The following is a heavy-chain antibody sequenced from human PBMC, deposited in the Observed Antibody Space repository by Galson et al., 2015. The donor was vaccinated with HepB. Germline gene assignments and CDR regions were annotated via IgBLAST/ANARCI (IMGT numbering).Heavy chain of an antibody. J-gene: IGHJ3*02. V-gene: IGHV3-21*01. CDR2: ISSSSTYI. CDR3: ARPAKGSDYGSGRLAFDI. Sequence: SLRLSCAASGFTFSSYTMNWVRQAPGKGLEWVSSISSSSTYIYYADSLKGRFTISRDNAKNSLYLQMTSLRAEDTAVYYCARPAKGSDYGSGRLAFDIWGQGTMVTVSS. CDR1: GFTFSSYT. D-gene: IGHD3-10*01.